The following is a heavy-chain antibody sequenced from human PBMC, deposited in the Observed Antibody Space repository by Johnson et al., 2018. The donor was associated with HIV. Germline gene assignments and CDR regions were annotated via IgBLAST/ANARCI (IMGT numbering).Heavy chain of an antibody. J-gene: IGHJ3*02. CDR3: ARGGIRGYSYGRGAFDI. CDR2: IYSGGST. CDR1: GFTVRSDY. D-gene: IGHD5-18*01. V-gene: IGHV3-53*01. Sequence: EVQLVESGGGLVQPGGSLRLSCAASGFTVRSDYMNWVRQAPGKGLEWVSIIYSGGSTYYADSVKGRFTISRDNSKNTLYLQMNSLRAEDTAVYYCARGGIRGYSYGRGAFDIWGQGTMVTVSS.